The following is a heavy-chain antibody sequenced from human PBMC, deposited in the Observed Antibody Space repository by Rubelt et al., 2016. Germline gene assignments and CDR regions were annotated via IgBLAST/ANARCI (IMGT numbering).Heavy chain of an antibody. V-gene: IGHV4-31*03. Sequence: EWGAGLLKPSQTLSLTCTVSGGSISSGGYYWSWIRQHPGKGLEWIGYIYYSGSTYYNPSLKSRVTISVDTSKNQFSLKLSSVTAADTAVYYCARSYYDDAFDIWGQGTMVTVSS. CDR1: GGSISSGGYY. J-gene: IGHJ3*02. CDR3: ARSYYDDAFDI. CDR2: IYYSGST. D-gene: IGHD3-10*01.